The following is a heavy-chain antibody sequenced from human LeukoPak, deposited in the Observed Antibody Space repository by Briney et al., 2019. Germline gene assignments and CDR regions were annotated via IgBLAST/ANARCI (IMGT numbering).Heavy chain of an antibody. CDR1: GGSVSSSSYY. Sequence: PSETLSLTCTVSGGSVSSSSYYWNWIRQPPGKGLEWIGIIYYSGSTNYNPSLKSRLTISVDTSKNQFSLTLGSVSATDTAVYYCVSPRGFSYGYFDYWGQGTLVTVSS. V-gene: IGHV4-61*01. CDR2: IYYSGST. J-gene: IGHJ4*02. D-gene: IGHD5-18*01. CDR3: VSPRGFSYGYFDY.